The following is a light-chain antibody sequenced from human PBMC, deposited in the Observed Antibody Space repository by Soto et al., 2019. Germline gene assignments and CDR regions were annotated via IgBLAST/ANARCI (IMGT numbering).Light chain of an antibody. CDR3: QTWGTGIRV. V-gene: IGLV4-69*01. J-gene: IGLJ3*02. CDR2: VNSDGSH. Sequence: QSVLTQSPSASASLGASVKLTCTLSSGHSRYAIAWHQQQPEKGPRYSMKVNSDGSHNKGDGIPDRFSGSSSGAERYLTISSLQSEDEADYYCQTWGTGIRVFGGGTKLTVL. CDR1: SGHSRYA.